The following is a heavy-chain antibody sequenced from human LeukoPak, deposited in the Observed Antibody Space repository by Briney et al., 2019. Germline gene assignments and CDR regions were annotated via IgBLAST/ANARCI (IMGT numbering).Heavy chain of an antibody. CDR2: ISYDGTNK. CDR1: GFTFSTYG. J-gene: IGHJ4*02. V-gene: IGHV3-30*18. D-gene: IGHD5-24*01. Sequence: GRSLRLSCAASGFTFSTYGMHWVRQAPGKGLEWVAVISYDGTNKYYADSVKGRFTIPRDNSKNTLYLQMNSLRAEDTAVYYCAKALDGYNTSDYWGQGTLVTVSS. CDR3: AKALDGYNTSDY.